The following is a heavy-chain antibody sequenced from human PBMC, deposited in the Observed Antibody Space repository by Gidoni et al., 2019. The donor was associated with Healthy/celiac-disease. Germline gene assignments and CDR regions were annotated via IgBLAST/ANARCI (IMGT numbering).Heavy chain of an antibody. J-gene: IGHJ4*02. CDR1: GFTFTSYD. CDR3: ARGDIAYCGGDCYSGSLDY. CDR2: IGTAGDT. V-gene: IGHV3-13*01. Sequence: EVQLVESGGGLVQPGGSLSLSCAASGFTFTSYDMDWVRQATGKGLEWVSAIGTAGDTYYPGSVKGRFTISRENAKNSLYLQMNSLRAGDTAVYYCARGDIAYCGGDCYSGSLDYWGQGTLVTVSS. D-gene: IGHD2-21*02.